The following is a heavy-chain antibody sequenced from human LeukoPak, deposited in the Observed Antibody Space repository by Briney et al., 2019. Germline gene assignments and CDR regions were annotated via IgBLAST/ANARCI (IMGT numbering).Heavy chain of an antibody. CDR3: ASTEMAITGLDYYYMDV. V-gene: IGHV1-69*13. Sequence: AASVKVSCKASGGTFSSYSISWVRQAPGQGLEWMGGIIPIFGTANYAQKFQGRVTITADESTSTAYMELSSLRSEDTAVYYCASTEMAITGLDYYYMDVWGKGTTVTISS. D-gene: IGHD5-24*01. J-gene: IGHJ6*03. CDR2: IIPIFGTA. CDR1: GGTFSSYS.